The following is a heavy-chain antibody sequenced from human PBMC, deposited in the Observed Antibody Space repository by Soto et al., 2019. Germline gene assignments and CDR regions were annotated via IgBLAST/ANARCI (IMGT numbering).Heavy chain of an antibody. V-gene: IGHV4-39*01. J-gene: IGHJ5*02. D-gene: IGHD2-15*01. CDR3: ARHRVVVVVAATNWFDP. CDR1: GGSISSSSYY. CDR2: IYYSGST. Sequence: QLQLQESGPGLVKPSETLSLTCTVSGGSISSSSYYWGWIRQPPGKGLEWIGSIYYSGSTYYNPSLKSRVPISVDTSKNQFSLKLSSVPAADTAVYYCARHRVVVVVAATNWFDPWGQGTLVTVSS.